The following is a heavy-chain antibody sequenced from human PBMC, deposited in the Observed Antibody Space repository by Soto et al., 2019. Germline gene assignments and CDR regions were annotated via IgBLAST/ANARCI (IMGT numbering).Heavy chain of an antibody. D-gene: IGHD1-26*01. CDR2: IIPIFGTA. V-gene: IGHV1-69*13. Sequence: ASVNVSCKASGGTFSSYAISWVRQAPGQGLEWMGGIIPIFGTANYAQKFQGRVTITADESTSTAYMELSSLRSEDTAVYYCARDFSGSSSHDAFDIWGQGTMVTVSS. CDR1: GGTFSSYA. J-gene: IGHJ3*02. CDR3: ARDFSGSSSHDAFDI.